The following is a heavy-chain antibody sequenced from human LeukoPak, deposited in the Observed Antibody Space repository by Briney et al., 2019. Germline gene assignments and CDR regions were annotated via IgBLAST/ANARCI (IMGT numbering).Heavy chain of an antibody. CDR1: GGSISPSNPY. Sequence: PSETLSLTCTVSGGSISPSNPYWGWIRQPPGKGLEWIGSIYYSETTYTYYNPSLKSRVTISIDTSKNQFSLKLSFVTAADTAVYYCARHTIVRGVLTWFDPWGQGTLVTVSS. CDR2: IYYSETTYT. CDR3: ARHTIVRGVLTWFDP. J-gene: IGHJ5*02. V-gene: IGHV4-39*01. D-gene: IGHD3-10*01.